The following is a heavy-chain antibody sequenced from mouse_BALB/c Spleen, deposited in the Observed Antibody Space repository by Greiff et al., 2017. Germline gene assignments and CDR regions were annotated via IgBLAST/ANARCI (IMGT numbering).Heavy chain of an antibody. CDR3: ARHEDGYYYFDY. Sequence: EVHLVESGGGLVKPGGSLKLSCAASGFTFSSYAMSWVRQTPEKRLEWVASISSGGSTYYPDTVKGRFTISRDNAKNTLYLQMSSLKSEDTAMYYCARHEDGYYYFDYWGQGTTLTVSS. V-gene: IGHV5-12-1*01. D-gene: IGHD2-3*01. CDR1: GFTFSSYA. J-gene: IGHJ2*01. CDR2: ISSGGST.